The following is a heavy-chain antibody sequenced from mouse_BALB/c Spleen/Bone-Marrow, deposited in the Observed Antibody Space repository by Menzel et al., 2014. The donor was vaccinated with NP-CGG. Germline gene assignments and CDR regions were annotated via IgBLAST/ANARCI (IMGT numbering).Heavy chain of an antibody. CDR3: AMYYYGSSLFAC. Sequence: LVESGAELVKPGASVKLSCTASGFNIKDTYMHWVKQRPEQGLEWIGRIDPANGNTKYDPKFQGKATITADTSSNTAYLQLSSLTSEDTAVYYCAMYYYGSSLFACWGQGTLVTVSA. CDR2: IDPANGNT. D-gene: IGHD1-1*01. CDR1: GFNIKDTY. J-gene: IGHJ3*01. V-gene: IGHV14-3*02.